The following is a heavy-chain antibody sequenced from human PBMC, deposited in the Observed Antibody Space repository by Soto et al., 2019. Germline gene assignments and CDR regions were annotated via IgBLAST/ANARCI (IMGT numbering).Heavy chain of an antibody. V-gene: IGHV4-34*01. D-gene: IGHD3-3*01. J-gene: IGHJ3*02. CDR1: GGSFSGYY. Sequence: SETLSLTCAVYGGSFSGYYWSWIRQPPGKGLEWIGEINHSGSTNYNPSLKSRVTISVDTSKNQFSLKLSSVTAADTAVYYCARASFGGVMRRAFDIWGQGTMVTVSS. CDR3: ARASFGGVMRRAFDI. CDR2: INHSGST.